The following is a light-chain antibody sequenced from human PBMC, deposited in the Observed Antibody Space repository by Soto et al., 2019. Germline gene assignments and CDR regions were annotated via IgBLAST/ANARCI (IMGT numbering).Light chain of an antibody. CDR2: AAS. J-gene: IGKJ5*01. CDR1: QGSSSW. V-gene: IGKV1-27*01. Sequence: DIQMCMSLSSLSVTEGDRVTMTCRASQGSSSWLAWYQQKPGKAPKLLIYAASTLQSGVPSRFSGSGSGTDFTLTISILQPEDSATDYRQHFTGFRITFDQVT. CDR3: QHFTGFRIT.